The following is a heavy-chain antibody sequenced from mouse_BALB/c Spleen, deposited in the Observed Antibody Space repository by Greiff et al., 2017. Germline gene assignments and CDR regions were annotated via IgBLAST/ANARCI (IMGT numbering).Heavy chain of an antibody. CDR3: ARPYDYESYYAMDY. CDR2: IWSGGST. Sequence: QVQLQQSGPGLVQPSQSLSITCTVSGFSLTSYGVHWVRQSPGKGLEWLGVIWSGGSTDYNAAFISRLSISKDNSKSQVFFKMNSLQANDTAIYYCARPYDYESYYAMDYWGQGTSVTVSS. V-gene: IGHV2-2*02. CDR1: GFSLTSYG. J-gene: IGHJ4*01. D-gene: IGHD2-4*01.